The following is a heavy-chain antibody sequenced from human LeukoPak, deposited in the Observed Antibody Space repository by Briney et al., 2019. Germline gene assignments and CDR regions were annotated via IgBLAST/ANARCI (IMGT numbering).Heavy chain of an antibody. J-gene: IGHJ4*02. D-gene: IGHD2-15*01. Sequence: PGGSLRLSCAASGFTFSSYAMSWVRQAPDKGLEWVSGISGSGNKTYYADSLRGRLTISRDNAKNTLYVEMNSLRAEDTAVYYCAKDRDCSGGSCNFDSWGQGTLVTVSS. CDR1: GFTFSSYA. V-gene: IGHV3-23*01. CDR3: AKDRDCSGGSCNFDS. CDR2: ISGSGNKT.